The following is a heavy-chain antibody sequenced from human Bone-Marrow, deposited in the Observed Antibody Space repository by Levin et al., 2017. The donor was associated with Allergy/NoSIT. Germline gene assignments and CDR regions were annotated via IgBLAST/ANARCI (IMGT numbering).Heavy chain of an antibody. D-gene: IGHD3-3*01. CDR1: GGTFSSYA. CDR2: IIPIFGTA. Sequence: KISCKASGGTFSSYAISWVRQAPGQGLEWMGGIIPIFGTANYAQKFQGRVTITADKSTSTAYMELSSLRSEDTAVYYCARGYFWSGYYPLAHWGQGTLVTVSS. CDR3: ARGYFWSGYYPLAH. V-gene: IGHV1-69*06. J-gene: IGHJ4*02.